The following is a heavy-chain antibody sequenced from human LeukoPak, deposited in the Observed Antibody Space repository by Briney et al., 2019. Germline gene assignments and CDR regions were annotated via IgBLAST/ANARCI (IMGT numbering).Heavy chain of an antibody. D-gene: IGHD3-10*01. CDR1: GFTFGDYA. CDR3: ARDYYGSGSYSDSLDY. CDR2: INSDGSKI. Sequence: GGSLRLSCTASGFTFGDYAMSWVRQAPGKGLEWVSRINSDGSKISYADSVKGRFTISRDNAKNTLYLQMNSLRAEDTAVYYCARDYYGSGSYSDSLDYWGQGTLVTVSS. V-gene: IGHV3-74*01. J-gene: IGHJ4*02.